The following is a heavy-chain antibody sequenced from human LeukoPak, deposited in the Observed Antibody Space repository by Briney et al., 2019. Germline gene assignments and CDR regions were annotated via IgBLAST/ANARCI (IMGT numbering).Heavy chain of an antibody. J-gene: IGHJ5*02. D-gene: IGHD5-18*01. Sequence: ASVKVSCKASGYTFTSYDINWVRPATGQGLEWMGWMNPNSGNTGYAQKFQGRSTMTRNTSISTAYMALSSLRSEDTAVYYCARGKSTSWIQLWLGGNWFDPWGQGTLVTVSS. CDR3: ARGKSTSWIQLWLGGNWFDP. CDR2: MNPNSGNT. V-gene: IGHV1-8*01. CDR1: GYTFTSYD.